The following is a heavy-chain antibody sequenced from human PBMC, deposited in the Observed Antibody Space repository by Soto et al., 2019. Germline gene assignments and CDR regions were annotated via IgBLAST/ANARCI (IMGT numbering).Heavy chain of an antibody. Sequence: SETLSLTCTVSGGSISSSYWSWIRQPPGKGLEWIAYIYDDGSANYNPSLKSRATMSLDMSKNQFSLKLTSVTAADTAVYYCARYKYCSGGSCRKNWFDPWGQGTLVTVSS. J-gene: IGHJ5*02. CDR1: GGSISSSY. CDR2: IYDDGSA. D-gene: IGHD2-15*01. V-gene: IGHV4-59*01. CDR3: ARYKYCSGGSCRKNWFDP.